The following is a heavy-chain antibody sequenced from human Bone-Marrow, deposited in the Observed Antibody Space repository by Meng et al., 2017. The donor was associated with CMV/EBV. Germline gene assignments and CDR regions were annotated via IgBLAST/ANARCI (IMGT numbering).Heavy chain of an antibody. CDR2: ISSSSSYI. D-gene: IGHD2-8*02. V-gene: IGHV3-21*01. CDR1: GFTFSSYS. Sequence: GGSLRLSCAASGFTFSSYSMNWVRRAPGKGLEWVSSISSSSSYIYYADSVKGRFTISRDNAKNSLYLQMNSLRAEDTAVYYCARGGNFLTWGMDVWGQGTLVTVSS. CDR3: ARGGNFLTWGMDV. J-gene: IGHJ4*02.